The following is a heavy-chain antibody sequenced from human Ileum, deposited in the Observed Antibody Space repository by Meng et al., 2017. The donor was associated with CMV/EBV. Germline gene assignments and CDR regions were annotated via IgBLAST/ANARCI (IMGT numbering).Heavy chain of an antibody. CDR2: VYSSGST. V-gene: IGHV4-4*07. CDR3: ARGSSSWAFDY. CDR1: GGSISGYY. J-gene: IGHJ4*02. D-gene: IGHD2-2*01. Sequence: QVQLQESGPGLVKPSETLSPTCPVSGGSISGYYWSWIRQPATKGLEWIGRVYSSGSTDYNPSLQSRVTMSVDTSKNQFSLKLSSVTAADTAVYYCARGSSSWAFDYWGQGTLVTVSS.